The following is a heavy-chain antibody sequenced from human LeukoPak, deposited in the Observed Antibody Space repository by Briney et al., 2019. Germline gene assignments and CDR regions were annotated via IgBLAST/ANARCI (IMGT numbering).Heavy chain of an antibody. CDR1: GGSISGYY. CDR2: INHSGST. V-gene: IGHV4-34*01. CDR3: ARVGPGYSSSANAFDI. Sequence: SETLSLTCTVSGGSISGYYWSWIRQPPGKGLEWIGEINHSGSTNYNPSLKSRVTISVDTSKNQFSLKLSSVTAADTAVYYCARVGPGYSSSANAFDIWGQGTMVTVSS. J-gene: IGHJ3*02. D-gene: IGHD6-13*01.